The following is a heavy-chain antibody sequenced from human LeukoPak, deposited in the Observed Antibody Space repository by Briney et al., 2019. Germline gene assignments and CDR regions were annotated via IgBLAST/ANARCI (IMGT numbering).Heavy chain of an antibody. Sequence: GGSLRLSCAASGFTFSRTWMYWVRQAPGKGLVWVSRINSDGSSTTYADSVKGRFTISRDNAKNTAYLQMNSLRGEDTAVYFCARDWHYAMDVWGQGTTVTVS. V-gene: IGHV3-74*01. J-gene: IGHJ6*02. CDR2: INSDGSST. CDR3: ARDWHYAMDV. CDR1: GFTFSRTW.